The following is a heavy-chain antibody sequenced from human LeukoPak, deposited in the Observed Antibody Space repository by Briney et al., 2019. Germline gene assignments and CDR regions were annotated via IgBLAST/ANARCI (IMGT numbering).Heavy chain of an antibody. CDR2: INPNSGGT. Sequence: ASVKVSCKASGYTFTGYYMHWVRQAPGQGLEWMGRINPNSGGTNYAQKFQGRVTMTRDTSISTAYMELSRLRSDDTAVYYCARVGRIAAHFPTLTNDYWGQGTLVTVSS. D-gene: IGHD6-6*01. CDR1: GYTFTGYY. V-gene: IGHV1-2*06. J-gene: IGHJ4*02. CDR3: ARVGRIAAHFPTLTNDY.